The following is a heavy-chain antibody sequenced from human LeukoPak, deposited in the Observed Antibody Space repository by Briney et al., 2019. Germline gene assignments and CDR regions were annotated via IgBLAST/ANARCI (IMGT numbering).Heavy chain of an antibody. D-gene: IGHD2-8*01. V-gene: IGHV3-11*05. Sequence: GGSLRLSCAASGFTFSDYYMSWIRQAPGKGLEWVSSISSSSSDTKYADSVKGRFTISRDNAKKSLYLQLNSLRAEDTAVYYCARDDGLDVFDVWGQGTAVTVSS. CDR1: GFTFSDYY. CDR2: ISSSSSDT. J-gene: IGHJ3*01. CDR3: ARDDGLDVFDV.